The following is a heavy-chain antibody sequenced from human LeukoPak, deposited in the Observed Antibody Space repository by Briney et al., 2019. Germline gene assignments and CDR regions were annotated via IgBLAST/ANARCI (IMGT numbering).Heavy chain of an antibody. CDR3: ARDRALLRYSSSWYPDY. J-gene: IGHJ4*02. CDR2: INPNSGGT. CDR1: GYTLTGYY. Sequence: ASVKVSCKASGYTLTGYYMHWVRQAPGQGLEWMGWINPNSGGTNYAQKFQGRVTMTRDTSISTAYMELSRLRSDVTAVYYCARDRALLRYSSSWYPDYWGQGTLVTVSS. D-gene: IGHD6-13*01. V-gene: IGHV1-2*02.